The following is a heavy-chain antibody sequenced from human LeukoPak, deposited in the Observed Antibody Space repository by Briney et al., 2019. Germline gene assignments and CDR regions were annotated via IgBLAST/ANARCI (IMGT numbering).Heavy chain of an antibody. V-gene: IGHV4-34*01. CDR2: INHSGST. CDR1: GGSFSGYY. Sequence: SETLSLTCAVYGGSFSGYYWSWIRQPPGKGLECVWDINHSGSTNYNPSLKSRVTISVDTSKNQSALKLSSVTAADTAVNYCARVSRGMITFGGVPIYWGQGTLVTVSS. J-gene: IGHJ4*02. CDR3: ARVSRGMITFGGVPIY. D-gene: IGHD3-16*01.